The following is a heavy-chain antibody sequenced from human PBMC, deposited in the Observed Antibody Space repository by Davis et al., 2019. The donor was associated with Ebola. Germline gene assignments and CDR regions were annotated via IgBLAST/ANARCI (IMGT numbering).Heavy chain of an antibody. V-gene: IGHV3-74*01. CDR1: GFTFSSYW. J-gene: IGHJ4*02. CDR2: IKTDGSYT. CDR3: ARQHDPSTPAPGF. D-gene: IGHD5/OR15-5a*01. Sequence: PGGSLRLSCAASGFTFSSYWMHWVRQAPGKGLVWVSRIKTDGSYTNYADSVKGRFAIFRDNAKNKLYLQMNSLRAEDTAVYYCARQHDPSTPAPGFWGQGTLVTVSS.